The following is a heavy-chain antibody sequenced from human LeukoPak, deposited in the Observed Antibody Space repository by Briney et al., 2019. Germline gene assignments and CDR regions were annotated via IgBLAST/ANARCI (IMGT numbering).Heavy chain of an antibody. CDR2: VYYIGST. V-gene: IGHV4-59*08. J-gene: IGHJ4*02. CDR3: ARRLIGSNTPFGF. Sequence: SQTLSLTCTVSGGSISSHYWSWIRQPPGKGLEWVGCVYYIGSTIYNPSLKSRITISVDTSKTQFSLQLSSVPAADTAMYFCARRLIGSNTPFGFWGQGTLVTVSS. CDR1: GGSISSHY. D-gene: IGHD2-2*02.